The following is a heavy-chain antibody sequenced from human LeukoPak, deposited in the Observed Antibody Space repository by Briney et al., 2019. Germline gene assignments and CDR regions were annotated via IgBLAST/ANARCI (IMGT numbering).Heavy chain of an antibody. V-gene: IGHV3-23*01. CDR1: GFTFGSYA. CDR3: AKDYGSSSTHWFDP. J-gene: IGHJ5*02. D-gene: IGHD6-6*01. CDR2: ITNGGGTT. Sequence: GGSLRLSCAASGFTFGSYAMSWVRQTPGKSLEWVSIITNGGGTTYYADSGRARFTISRDNSKNTLYLQMNSLRAEDTAVYYCAKDYGSSSTHWFDPWGQGTLVTVSS.